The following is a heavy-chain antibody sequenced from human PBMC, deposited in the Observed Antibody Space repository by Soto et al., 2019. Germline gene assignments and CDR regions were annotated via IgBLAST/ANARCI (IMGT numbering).Heavy chain of an antibody. CDR3: AHWGGTGFDY. J-gene: IGHJ4*02. V-gene: IGHV2-5*01. Sequence: QITLKESGPTLVETTQTLTLTCSFSGFSLSASTVGVGWTRQPPGKALEWLALIWRSDDKRYSPSLKNRLTITKDNSKNQVVLTMTNMDPVDTATYYCAHWGGTGFDYWGQGTLVSVSS. CDR2: IWRSDDK. D-gene: IGHD3-16*01. CDR1: GFSLSASTVG.